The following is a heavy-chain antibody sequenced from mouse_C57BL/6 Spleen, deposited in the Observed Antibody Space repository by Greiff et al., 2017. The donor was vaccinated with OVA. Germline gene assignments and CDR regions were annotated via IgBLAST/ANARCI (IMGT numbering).Heavy chain of an antibody. CDR2: IDPNSGGT. J-gene: IGHJ3*01. V-gene: IGHV1-72*01. CDR3: ARGWLLEAWFAY. D-gene: IGHD2-3*01. Sequence: QVQLQQPGAELVKPGASVKLSCKASGYTFTSYWMHWVKQRPGRGLGWIGRIDPNSGGTKYNEKFKSKATLTVDKPSSTAYMQLSSLTSEDSAVYYCARGWLLEAWFAYWGQGTLVTVSA. CDR1: GYTFTSYW.